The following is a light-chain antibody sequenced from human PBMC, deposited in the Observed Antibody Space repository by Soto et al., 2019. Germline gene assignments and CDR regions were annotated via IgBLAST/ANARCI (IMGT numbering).Light chain of an antibody. J-gene: IGLJ1*01. CDR1: SSDIGNYHL. Sequence: QSVLTQPASVSGSPGQSITISCAGTSSDIGNYHLVSWYQQHPGKAPKLIICEVNKRPSGISDRFSGSKSGNTASLTISGLQAEDEADYYCCSYAATVAYVFGSGTKLTVL. V-gene: IGLV2-23*02. CDR2: EVN. CDR3: CSYAATVAYV.